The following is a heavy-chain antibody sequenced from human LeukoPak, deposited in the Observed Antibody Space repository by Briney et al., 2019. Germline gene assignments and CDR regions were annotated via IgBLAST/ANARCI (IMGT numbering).Heavy chain of an antibody. V-gene: IGHV1-46*01. CDR2: INPSGGGT. D-gene: IGHD6-13*01. J-gene: IGHJ5*02. CDR3: ARDRGRFDP. Sequence: ASVKVSCKASGYTXTNYYMHWVRQAPGQGLEWMGIINPSGGGTTYAQKFQGRVTMTRDTSTSTVYMELSSLRSEDTAVYYCARDRGRFDPWGQGTLVTVSS. CDR1: GYTXTNYY.